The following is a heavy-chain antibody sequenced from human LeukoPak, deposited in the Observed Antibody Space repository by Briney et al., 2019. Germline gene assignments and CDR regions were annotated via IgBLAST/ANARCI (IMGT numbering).Heavy chain of an antibody. CDR1: GFTFSSYA. Sequence: GGSLRLSCAASGFTFSSYAMSWVRQAPGKGLEWVSAISGSGGSTYYADSVKGRFTISRDNSKNTLYLQMNSLRAEDTAVYYCATPLGFGELPSKPFDYWGQGTLVTVSS. D-gene: IGHD3-10*01. CDR3: ATPLGFGELPSKPFDY. CDR2: ISGSGGST. J-gene: IGHJ4*02. V-gene: IGHV3-23*01.